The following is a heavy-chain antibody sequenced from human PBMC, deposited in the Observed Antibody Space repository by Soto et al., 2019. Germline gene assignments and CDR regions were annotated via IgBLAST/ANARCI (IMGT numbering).Heavy chain of an antibody. CDR2: INHSGIP. V-gene: IGHV4-34*01. J-gene: IGHJ4*02. Sequence: QVQLQQWGAGLLKPSETLSLTCAVYGRSFSGYQWIWIRQHPGKGLEWIGEINHSGIPNYNSSLESRVTISIDTSKNQFSLKLSSVTAADTAVYYCARGWRAAFDYWGQGTLVTVSS. D-gene: IGHD6-25*01. CDR3: ARGWRAAFDY. CDR1: GRSFSGYQ.